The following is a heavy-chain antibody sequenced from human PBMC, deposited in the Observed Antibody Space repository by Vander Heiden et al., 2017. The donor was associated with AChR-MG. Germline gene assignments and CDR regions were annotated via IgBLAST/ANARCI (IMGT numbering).Heavy chain of an antibody. D-gene: IGHD2-21*01. CDR2: ISYDGSNK. V-gene: IGHV3-30*18. CDR3: AKRLPYMDV. J-gene: IGHJ6*03. Sequence: QVQLVESGGGVVQPGRSLSLSCAASGLTFSSYGMHWVRQAPGKGLEWVAVISYDGSNKYYADSVKGRFTISRDNSKNTLYLQMNSLRAEDTAVYYCAKRLPYMDVWGKGTTVTVSS. CDR1: GLTFSSYG.